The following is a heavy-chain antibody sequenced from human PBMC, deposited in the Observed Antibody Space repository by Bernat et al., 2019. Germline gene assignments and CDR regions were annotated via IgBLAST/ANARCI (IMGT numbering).Heavy chain of an antibody. CDR3: VKGDYYYHDSSAYLDH. D-gene: IGHD3-22*01. Sequence: EVQLVESGGGFVQSGGSLRLSCAASGFTFLSYAMSWVRQAPGKGLEWVSAMSGSGIDTYNTDSVKGRFTISRDNSKDTLYLQMNSLRAEDTAVYFCVKGDYYYHDSSAYLDHWGQGTLVTVSS. CDR2: MSGSGIDT. V-gene: IGHV3-23*04. J-gene: IGHJ4*02. CDR1: GFTFLSYA.